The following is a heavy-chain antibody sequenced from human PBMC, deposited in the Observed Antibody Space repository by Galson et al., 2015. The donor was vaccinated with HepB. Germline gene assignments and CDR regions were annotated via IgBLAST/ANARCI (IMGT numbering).Heavy chain of an antibody. CDR2: ISGSGGST. V-gene: IGHV3-23*01. J-gene: IGHJ3*01. CDR1: GFPFRSYG. CDR3: AKDDMESPYGGYALDV. D-gene: IGHD4/OR15-4a*01. Sequence: SLRLSCAASGFPFRSYGMTWVRQAPGKGLKWVSGISGSGGSTYYADSVKGRVTIARDNSKNTLYLQMNRLRVEDTAVYYCAKDDMESPYGGYALDVWGQGTMVTVSS.